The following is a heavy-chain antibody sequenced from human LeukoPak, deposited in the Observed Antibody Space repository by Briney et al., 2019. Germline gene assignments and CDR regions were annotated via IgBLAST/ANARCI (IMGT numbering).Heavy chain of an antibody. J-gene: IGHJ6*03. V-gene: IGHV3-48*03. D-gene: IGHD5-24*01. CDR3: ARGEEMATILGYYYYYYYMDV. CDR2: ISSSGSTI. Sequence: GGSLRLSCAASGFTFSSYEMNWVRQAPGKGLEWVSYISSSGSTIYYADSVKGRFTISRDNAKNSLYLQMNSLRAEDTAVYYCARGEEMATILGYYYYYYYMDVWGKGTTVTISS. CDR1: GFTFSSYE.